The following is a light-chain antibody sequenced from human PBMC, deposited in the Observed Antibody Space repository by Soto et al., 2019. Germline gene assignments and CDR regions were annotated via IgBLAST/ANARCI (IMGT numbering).Light chain of an antibody. CDR1: QSISSW. CDR3: LQDINYPWT. J-gene: IGKJ1*01. CDR2: DAS. Sequence: DRHLSHSPSTLSTSVGDIVTITCRASQSISSWLAWYQQKPGKAPKLLIYDASSLESGVPSRFSGSGSGTEFTLAISSLQPEDSATYYCLQDINYPWTFGQGT. V-gene: IGKV1-5*01.